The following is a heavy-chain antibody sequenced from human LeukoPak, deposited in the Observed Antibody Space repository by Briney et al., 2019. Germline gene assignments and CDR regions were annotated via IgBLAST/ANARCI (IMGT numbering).Heavy chain of an antibody. J-gene: IGHJ3*01. CDR2: IYYSGST. D-gene: IGHD3-22*01. Sequence: SETLSLTCAVSGGSISSSSYYWAWIRQPPGKGLEWIGTIYYSGSTYHNPSLKSRVTMSVDTSRDQFSLKLSSVDAADTAVYYCAKAGVRYFDSSGLYAFDFWGQGTTVTVSS. CDR3: AKAGVRYFDSSGLYAFDF. V-gene: IGHV4-39*01. CDR1: GGSISSSSYY.